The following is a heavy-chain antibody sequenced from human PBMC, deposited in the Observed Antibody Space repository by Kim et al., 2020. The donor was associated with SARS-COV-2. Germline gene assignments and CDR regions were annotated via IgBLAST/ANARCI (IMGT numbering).Heavy chain of an antibody. J-gene: IGHJ6*02. D-gene: IGHD6-6*01. Sequence: SVRGRFTISRDNARNSLYLRMNSLRAEDTAMYYCARDAISARPEYFYAMDGWGQGTTVTVSS. CDR3: ARDAISARPEYFYAMDG. V-gene: IGHV3-21*01.